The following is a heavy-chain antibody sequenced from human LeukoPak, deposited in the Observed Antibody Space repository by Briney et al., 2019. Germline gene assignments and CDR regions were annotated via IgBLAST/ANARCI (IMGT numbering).Heavy chain of an antibody. CDR2: ISYDGSNK. D-gene: IGHD6-19*01. Sequence: GRSLRLSCAASGFTFSSYGMHWVRQAPGKGLEWVAVISYDGSNKYYADSVKGRFTISRDNSKNTLYLQINSLRAEDTAVYYCAGDIAVAANDLNYYYYGMDVWGQGTTVTVSS. J-gene: IGHJ6*02. V-gene: IGHV3-30*03. CDR1: GFTFSSYG. CDR3: AGDIAVAANDLNYYYYGMDV.